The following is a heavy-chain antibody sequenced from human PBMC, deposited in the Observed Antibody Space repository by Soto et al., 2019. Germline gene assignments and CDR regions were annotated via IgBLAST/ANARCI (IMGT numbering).Heavy chain of an antibody. CDR1: GGSISSSSYY. J-gene: IGHJ4*02. V-gene: IGHV4-39*01. CDR2: IYYSGST. Sequence: QLQLQESGPGLVKPSETLSLTCTVSGGSISSSSYYWGWIRQRPGKGLEWIGNIYYSGSTYYNPSLQSRVTISGDTSKNQFSLKLSTVTAAETAVYYCARRQSGGWFGDWGQGTRVTVSS. CDR3: ARRQSGGWFGD. D-gene: IGHD3-10*01.